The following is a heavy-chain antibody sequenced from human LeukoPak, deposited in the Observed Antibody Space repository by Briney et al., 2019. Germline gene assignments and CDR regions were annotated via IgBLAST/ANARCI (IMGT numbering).Heavy chain of an antibody. V-gene: IGHV4-39*07. D-gene: IGHD5-12*01. J-gene: IGHJ4*02. CDR3: ATDSGYGVSFDY. CDR2: IYYSGST. Sequence: PSETLSLTCTVSGGSISSSSYYWGWIRQPPGKGLEWIGSIYYSGSTYYNPSLKSRATISVDTSKNQFSLKLSSVTAADTAVYYCATDSGYGVSFDYWGQGTLVTVSS. CDR1: GGSISSSSYY.